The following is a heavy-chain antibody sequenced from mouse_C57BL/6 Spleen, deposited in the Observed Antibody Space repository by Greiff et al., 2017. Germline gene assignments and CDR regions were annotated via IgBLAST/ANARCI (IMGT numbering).Heavy chain of an antibody. D-gene: IGHD2-2*01. CDR2: IYPGSGST. CDR3: ERRGSTMVTTRAMDY. CDR1: GYTFTSYW. V-gene: IGHV1-55*01. Sequence: QVQLQQPGAELVKPGASVKMSCKASGYTFTSYWITWVKQRPGQGLEWIGDIYPGSGSTNYNEKFKSKATLTVDTSSSTAYMQLSSLTSEDSAVYYGERRGSTMVTTRAMDYWGQRTSVTVAS. J-gene: IGHJ4*01.